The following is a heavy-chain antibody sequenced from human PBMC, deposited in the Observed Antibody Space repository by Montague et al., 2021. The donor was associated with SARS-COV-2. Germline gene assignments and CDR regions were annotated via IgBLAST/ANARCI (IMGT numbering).Heavy chain of an antibody. V-gene: IGHV2-70*11. J-gene: IGHJ6*02. D-gene: IGHD3-9*01. CDR3: ARTHYDILPGYYYGMDV. CDR1: GFSLSTSGMC. CDR2: IDWDDDK. Sequence: PALGKPTHTLTLTCTFSGFSLSTSGMCVSWIRQPPGKALEWLARIDWDDDKYYSTSLKTRLTISKDTSKNQVVLTMTNMDPVDTATYYCARTHYDILPGYYYGMDVWGQGTTVTVSS.